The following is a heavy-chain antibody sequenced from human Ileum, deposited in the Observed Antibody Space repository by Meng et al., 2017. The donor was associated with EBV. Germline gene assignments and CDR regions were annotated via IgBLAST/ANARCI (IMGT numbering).Heavy chain of an antibody. Sequence: ASLLWAGPGLWNSPGTLSLHCGSAGDSMTNNNWWTLVRQPPGKGLEWIGEIYHSGSTNYNPSLQSRATISVDMSKKQFSLKLRSVTAADTAVYYCARTGVGLAFDYWGLGTLVTVSS. V-gene: IGHV4-4*03. J-gene: IGHJ4*02. CDR2: IYHSGST. CDR1: GDSMTNNNW. CDR3: ARTGVGLAFDY. D-gene: IGHD2-8*01.